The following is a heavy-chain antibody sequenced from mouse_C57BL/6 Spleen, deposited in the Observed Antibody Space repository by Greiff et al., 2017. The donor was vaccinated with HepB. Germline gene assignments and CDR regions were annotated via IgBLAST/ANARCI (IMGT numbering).Heavy chain of an antibody. CDR1: GYTFTSYW. V-gene: IGHV1-52*01. D-gene: IGHD2-4*01. Sequence: QVQLKQPGAELVRPGSSVKLSCKASGYTFTSYWMHWVKQRPIQGLEWIGNIDPSDSETHYNQKFKDKATLTVDKSSSTAYMQLSSLTSEDSAVYYCAREITTGYYFDYWGQGTTLTVSS. J-gene: IGHJ2*01. CDR2: IDPSDSET. CDR3: AREITTGYYFDY.